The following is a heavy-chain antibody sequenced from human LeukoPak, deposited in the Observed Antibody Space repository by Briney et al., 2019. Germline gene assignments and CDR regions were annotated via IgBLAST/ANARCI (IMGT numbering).Heavy chain of an antibody. V-gene: IGHV3-23*01. CDR3: AKDLLLYGDLTYYFDY. CDR2: ISGSGGST. Sequence: PGGSLRLSCAASGFTFSSYAMSWVRQAPGKGLEWASAISGSGGSTYYADSVKGRFTISRDNSKNTLYLQMNSLRAEDTAVYYCAKDLLLYGDLTYYFDYWGQGTLVTVSS. D-gene: IGHD4-17*01. CDR1: GFTFSSYA. J-gene: IGHJ4*02.